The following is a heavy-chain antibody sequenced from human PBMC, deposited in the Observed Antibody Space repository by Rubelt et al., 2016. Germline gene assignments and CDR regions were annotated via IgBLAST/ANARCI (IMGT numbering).Heavy chain of an antibody. CDR2: MSFSGST. J-gene: IGHJ4*02. CDR3: ARGSGELPGYAFHY. D-gene: IGHD1-7*01. CDR1: GGSISSSI. Sequence: QVQLQESGPGLVMHSETLSLTCTVSGGSISSSICSWFRLPPGRGLEWSVVMSFSGSTNYKPSLKHPATLAVDKSKNQFYWSLSSGSAADTALYSCARGSGELPGYAFHYWGQGTLVTVSS. V-gene: IGHV4-59*12.